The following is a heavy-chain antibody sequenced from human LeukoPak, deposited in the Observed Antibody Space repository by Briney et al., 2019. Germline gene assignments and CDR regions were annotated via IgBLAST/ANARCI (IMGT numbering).Heavy chain of an antibody. V-gene: IGHV3-53*04. Sequence: GGSLRLSCAASGFTVSSNYMSWVRQAPGKGLEWVSVIYSGGSTYYADSVKGRFTISRHNSKNTLYLQMNSLRAEDTAVYYCASGYYGSGSYYNEVGYWGQGTLVTVSS. D-gene: IGHD3-10*01. J-gene: IGHJ4*02. CDR3: ASGYYGSGSYYNEVGY. CDR1: GFTVSSNY. CDR2: IYSGGST.